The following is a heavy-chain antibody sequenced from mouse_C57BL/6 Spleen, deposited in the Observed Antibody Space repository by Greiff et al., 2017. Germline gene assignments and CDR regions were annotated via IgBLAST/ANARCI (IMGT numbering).Heavy chain of an antibody. Sequence: VHVKQSGPELVKPGASVKIPCKASGYTFTDYNMDWVKQSHGKSLEWIGDINPNNGGTIYNQKFKGKATLTVDKSSSTAYMELRSLTSEDTAVYYCARSTITTVVAPFDYWGQGTTLTVSS. CDR1: GYTFTDYN. CDR2: INPNNGGT. V-gene: IGHV1-18*01. D-gene: IGHD1-1*01. CDR3: ARSTITTVVAPFDY. J-gene: IGHJ2*01.